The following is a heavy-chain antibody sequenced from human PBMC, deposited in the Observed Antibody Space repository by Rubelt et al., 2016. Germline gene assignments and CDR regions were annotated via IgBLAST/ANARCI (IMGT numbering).Heavy chain of an antibody. V-gene: IGHV4-34*01. CDR3: ARGKEGLGVNMMDY. CDR2: INHSGST. Sequence: QVQLQQWGAGLLKPSETLSLTCAVYGGSFSGYYWSWIRQPPGKGLEWIGEINHSGSTNYNPSLKSRVTISVDTSKNQCSLKLSSVTAADTAVYYCARGKEGLGVNMMDYWGQGTLVTVSS. D-gene: IGHD3-10*01. CDR1: GGSFSGYY. J-gene: IGHJ4*02.